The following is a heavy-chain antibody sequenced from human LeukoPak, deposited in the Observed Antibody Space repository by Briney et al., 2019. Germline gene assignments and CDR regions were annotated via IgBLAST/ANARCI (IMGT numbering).Heavy chain of an antibody. CDR2: IYYSGST. CDR1: GGSISGYY. CDR3: ASSPYYYDSSGYYSDWYFDL. Sequence: SETLSLTCTVSGGSISGYYWSWIRQPPGKGLEWIGYIYYSGSTNYNPSLKSRVTISVDTSKNQFSLKLSSVTAADTAVYYCASSPYYYDSSGYYSDWYFDLWGRGTLVTVSS. J-gene: IGHJ2*01. V-gene: IGHV4-59*01. D-gene: IGHD3-22*01.